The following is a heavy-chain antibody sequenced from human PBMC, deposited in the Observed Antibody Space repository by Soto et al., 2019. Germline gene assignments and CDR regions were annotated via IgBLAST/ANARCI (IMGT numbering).Heavy chain of an antibody. Sequence: QVQLQESGPGVVKPSETLYLTCAVSGASVINDYWNWIRQPPGKGLEWIGFVYDSGSTSYNSSLKSRLTISVDTSKNQFSLKLSSVTAADTAVYYCVRQVGASGSYSYAVWGQGTMVTVSS. J-gene: IGHJ3*01. CDR3: VRQVGASGSYSYAV. CDR1: GASVINDY. D-gene: IGHD1-26*01. CDR2: VYDSGST. V-gene: IGHV4-59*02.